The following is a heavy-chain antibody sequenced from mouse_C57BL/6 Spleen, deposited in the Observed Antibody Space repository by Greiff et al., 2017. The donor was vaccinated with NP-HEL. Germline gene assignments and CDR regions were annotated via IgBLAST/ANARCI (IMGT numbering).Heavy chain of an antibody. V-gene: IGHV5-17*01. D-gene: IGHD2-1*01. Sequence: EVMLVESGGGLVKPGGSLKLSCAASGFTFSDYGMHWVRQAPEKGLEWVAYISSGSSTIYYADTVKGRFTISRDNAKNTLFLQMTSLRSEDTAMYYCARKALYYGNYFGCWGQGTTLTVSS. CDR2: ISSGSSTI. CDR1: GFTFSDYG. J-gene: IGHJ2*01. CDR3: ARKALYYGNYFGC.